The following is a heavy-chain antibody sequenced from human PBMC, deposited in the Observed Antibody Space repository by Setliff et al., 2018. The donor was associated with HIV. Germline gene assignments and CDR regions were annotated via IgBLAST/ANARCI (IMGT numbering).Heavy chain of an antibody. Sequence: ASVQVSCTASGYSFTSYAIHWVRQAPGQSLEGMGWINGGNGDTKYSQGFQGRVTITRDSSASTAYMELSSLRYEAMAVFYCAREGDDYGESGGYYFDDWGQGTLVTVSS. CDR2: INGGNGDT. D-gene: IGHD4-17*01. J-gene: IGHJ4*02. CDR1: GYSFTSYA. CDR3: AREGDDYGESGGYYFDD. V-gene: IGHV1-3*03.